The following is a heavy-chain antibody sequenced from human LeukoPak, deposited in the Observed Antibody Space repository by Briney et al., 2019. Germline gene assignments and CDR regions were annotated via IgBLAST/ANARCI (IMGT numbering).Heavy chain of an antibody. J-gene: IGHJ4*02. D-gene: IGHD1-26*01. CDR2: IYPGDSDT. Sequence: GESLKISCQASGYSFTTFWIGWVRQMPGKGLEWMGIIYPGDSDTRYSPSFLGQVTISADQSINTAYLQWSSLRASDTAMYYCARQRGIVLSNGLFVYWGQGALVTVSS. CDR1: GYSFTTFW. V-gene: IGHV5-51*01. CDR3: ARQRGIVLSNGLFVY.